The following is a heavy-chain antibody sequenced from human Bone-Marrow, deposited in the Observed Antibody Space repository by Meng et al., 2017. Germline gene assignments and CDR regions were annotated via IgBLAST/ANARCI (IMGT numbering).Heavy chain of an antibody. CDR3: AKALLWFGESYYYYGMDV. V-gene: IGHV3-23*01. D-gene: IGHD3-10*01. Sequence: GESLKISCAASGFTFSSYAMSWVRQAPGKGLEWVSAISGSGGGTYYADSVKGRFTISRDNSKNTLYLQMNSLRAEDTAVYDCAKALLWFGESYYYYGMDVWGQGTTVTVSS. CDR2: ISGSGGGT. CDR1: GFTFSSYA. J-gene: IGHJ6*02.